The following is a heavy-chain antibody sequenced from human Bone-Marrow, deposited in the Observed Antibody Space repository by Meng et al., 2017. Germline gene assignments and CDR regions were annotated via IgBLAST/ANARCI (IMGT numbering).Heavy chain of an antibody. CDR2: INWNGGST. J-gene: IGHJ4*02. Sequence: GESLKISCAASGFTFDDYGMSWVRQAPGKGLEWVSGINWNGGSTGYADSVKGRFTISRDNSKNTLYLQMNSLRAEDTAVYYCAKTTHRLVGATMFDYWGQGTLVTVSS. CDR1: GFTFDDYG. CDR3: AKTTHRLVGATMFDY. D-gene: IGHD1-26*01. V-gene: IGHV3-20*04.